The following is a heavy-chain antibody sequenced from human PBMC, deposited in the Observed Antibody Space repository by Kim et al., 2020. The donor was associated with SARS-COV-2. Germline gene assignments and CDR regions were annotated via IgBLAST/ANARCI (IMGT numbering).Heavy chain of an antibody. CDR2: ITAYNDKT. Sequence: ASVKVSCKASGYTFNTYGISWLRQAPGQRLEWLGWITAYNDKTNYTQKVQGRVTMTTDTFTRTAYMELTNLRSDDTAVYYCARGQAVYNYGFPLYYFDSWGQGTLVTVSS. V-gene: IGHV1-18*01. J-gene: IGHJ4*02. CDR3: ARGQAVYNYGFPLYYFDS. D-gene: IGHD5-18*01. CDR1: GYTFNTYG.